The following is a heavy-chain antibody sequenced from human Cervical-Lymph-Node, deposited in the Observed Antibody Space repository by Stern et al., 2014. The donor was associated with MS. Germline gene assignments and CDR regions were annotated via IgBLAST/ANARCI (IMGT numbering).Heavy chain of an antibody. J-gene: IGHJ4*02. Sequence: VQLVESGGGVVQPGRSLRLSCAASGFIFSNSAMHWVRQAPGKGLDWVAFVSNEGSKQFYADSVKGRFTISRDNANNTLYLQMNSLRPEDTAVYYCGRDTCRGGGCYFRYWGQGSLITVSS. D-gene: IGHD2-15*01. CDR2: VSNEGSKQ. CDR1: GFIFSNSA. CDR3: GRDTCRGGGCYFRY. V-gene: IGHV3-30-3*01.